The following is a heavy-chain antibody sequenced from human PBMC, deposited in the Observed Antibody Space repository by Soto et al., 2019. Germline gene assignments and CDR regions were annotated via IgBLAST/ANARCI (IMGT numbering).Heavy chain of an antibody. V-gene: IGHV3-7*04. J-gene: IGHJ5*02. D-gene: IGHD1-26*01. CDR3: ARVVGAPNWFDP. CDR1: GLTFSSNW. CDR2: IKQDGNEK. Sequence: EVQLVESGGGLVQPGVSLRLSCAASGLTFSSNWMSWVRQAPGRGLECVANIKQDGNEKYYVDSVKGRFTISRDNAKNSLYLQLNSLRAEDTAVYYCARVVGAPNWFDPWGPGTLVTVSS.